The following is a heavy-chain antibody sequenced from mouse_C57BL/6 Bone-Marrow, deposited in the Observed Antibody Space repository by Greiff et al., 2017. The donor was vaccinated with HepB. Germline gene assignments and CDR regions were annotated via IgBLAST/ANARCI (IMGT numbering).Heavy chain of an antibody. CDR1: GYTFTDYE. Sequence: QVQLKQSGAELVRPGASVTLSCKASGYTFTDYEMHWVKQTPVHGLEWIGAIDPETGGTAYNQKFKGKAILTADKSSSTAYMELRSLTSEDSAVYYCTRITTVVRRYFDVWGTGTTVTVSS. V-gene: IGHV1-15*01. J-gene: IGHJ1*03. CDR2: IDPETGGT. CDR3: TRITTVVRRYFDV. D-gene: IGHD1-1*01.